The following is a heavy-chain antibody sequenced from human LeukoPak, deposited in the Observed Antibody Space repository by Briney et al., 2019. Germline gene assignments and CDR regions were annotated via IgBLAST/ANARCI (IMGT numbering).Heavy chain of an antibody. CDR3: ARHLSGYSYGFDY. V-gene: IGHV5-51*01. CDR1: GYRFTSDW. Sequence: GESLKISCKGSGYRFTSDWIGWVRQMPGKGLEWMGIIYPGDSDTRYSPSFQGQVTISADKSVNTAYLQWSSLKASDTAMYYCARHLSGYSYGFDYWGQGTLVTVSS. CDR2: IYPGDSDT. D-gene: IGHD5-18*01. J-gene: IGHJ4*02.